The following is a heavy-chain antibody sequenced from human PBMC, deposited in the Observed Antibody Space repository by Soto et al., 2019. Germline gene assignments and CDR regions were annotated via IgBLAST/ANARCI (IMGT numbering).Heavy chain of an antibody. J-gene: IGHJ4*02. CDR2: ISGSGGST. V-gene: IGHV3-23*01. D-gene: IGHD6-13*01. Sequence: PGGSLRLSCAASGFTFSSYAMSWVRQAPGKWLEWVSAISGSGGSTYYADSVKGRLTISRDYSKNTLYLQMNSLRAEETAVYYCAKYQYSSSCLDYWGQGTLVTVSS. CDR3: AKYQYSSSCLDY. CDR1: GFTFSSYA.